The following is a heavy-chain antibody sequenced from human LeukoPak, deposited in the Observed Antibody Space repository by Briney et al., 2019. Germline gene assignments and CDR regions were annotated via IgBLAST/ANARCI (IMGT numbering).Heavy chain of an antibody. J-gene: IGHJ3*02. D-gene: IGHD3-22*01. CDR2: ISGSGGST. Sequence: GGSLRLSCAASGFTFSSYGMSWVRQAPGKGPEWVSAISGSGGSTYYADSVKGRFIISRDNSKNTLYLQMNSLRAEDTAVYYCANDGAYYDSSTDAFDIWGQGTMVTVSS. V-gene: IGHV3-23*01. CDR1: GFTFSSYG. CDR3: ANDGAYYDSSTDAFDI.